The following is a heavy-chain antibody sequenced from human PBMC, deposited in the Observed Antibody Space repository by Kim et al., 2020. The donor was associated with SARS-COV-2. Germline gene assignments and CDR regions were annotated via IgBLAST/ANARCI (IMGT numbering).Heavy chain of an antibody. V-gene: IGHV3-21*06. Sequence: YAESMKGRLTVARANAKNSLYLEMNSLRVADTAVYFCARDIAGYSYAMDVWGQGTTVTVSS. D-gene: IGHD6-13*01. J-gene: IGHJ6*02. CDR3: ARDIAGYSYAMDV.